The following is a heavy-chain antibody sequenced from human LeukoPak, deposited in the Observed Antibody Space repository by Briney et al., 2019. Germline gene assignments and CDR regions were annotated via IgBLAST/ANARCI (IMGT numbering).Heavy chain of an antibody. V-gene: IGHV3-23*01. CDR1: GFIFNSYG. CDR2: LSGSGDTT. J-gene: IGHJ4*02. D-gene: IGHD7-27*01. CDR3: AKDRSWGLDY. Sequence: PGGSLRLSCAASGFIFNSYGMSWVRQAPGKGLEWVSALSGSGDTTYYADPVKGRFTISRDNSKNTLYLQMNSLRVEDTAIYYCAKDRSWGLDYWGQGTLVTVSS.